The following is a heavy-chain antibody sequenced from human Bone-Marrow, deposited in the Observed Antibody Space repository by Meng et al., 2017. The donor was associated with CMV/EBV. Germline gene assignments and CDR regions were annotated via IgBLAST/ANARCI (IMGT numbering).Heavy chain of an antibody. CDR2: SNTEGSRT. D-gene: IGHD1-26*01. V-gene: IGHV3-74*01. CDR1: GFTFSTYW. Sequence: GESLKISCAASGFTFSTYWMHWVRQAPGKGLVWVSGSNTEGSRTTSADSVKGRFTISRDNAKSTLYLQVNSLRADDTAVYCCAADSGGWFDYWGQGTLVTVSS. CDR3: AADSGGWFDY. J-gene: IGHJ4*02.